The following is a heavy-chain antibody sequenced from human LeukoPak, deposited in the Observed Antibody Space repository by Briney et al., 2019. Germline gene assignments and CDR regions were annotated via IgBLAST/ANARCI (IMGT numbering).Heavy chain of an antibody. J-gene: IGHJ4*02. V-gene: IGHV3-21*01. CDR1: GFTFSSYS. CDR3: ARFVVGLQGGFTNDY. Sequence: PGRSLRLSCAASGFTFSSYSMNWVRQAPGKGLEWVSSISSSSSYIYYADSVKGRFTISRDSAKNSLYLQMNSLGAEDTAVYYCARFVVGLQGGFTNDYWGQGTLVTVSS. D-gene: IGHD2-15*01. CDR2: ISSSSSYI.